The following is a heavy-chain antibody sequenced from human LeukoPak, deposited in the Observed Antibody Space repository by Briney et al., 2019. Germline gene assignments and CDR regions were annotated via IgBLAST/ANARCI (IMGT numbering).Heavy chain of an antibody. J-gene: IGHJ3*02. V-gene: IGHV1-69*04. CDR2: IIPIFGIA. CDR3: ARDRAITGTTDAFDI. CDR1: GGTFSSYA. D-gene: IGHD1-20*01. Sequence: SVKVSRKASGGTFSSYAISWVRQAPGQGLEWMGRIIPIFGIANYAQKFQGRVTITADKSTSTAYMELSSLRSEDTAVYYCARDRAITGTTDAFDIWGQGTMVTVSS.